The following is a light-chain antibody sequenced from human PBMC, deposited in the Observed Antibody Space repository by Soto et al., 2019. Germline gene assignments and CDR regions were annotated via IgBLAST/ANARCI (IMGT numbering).Light chain of an antibody. Sequence: EIVMTQSPATLSVSPGERATLSCSASQSVSSNLAWYQQKPGQAPRLRIYGASTRATGIPARFSGSGSGTEFTLTISSLQSEDFAVYYCQQYNNWWTFGQGTKVEIK. CDR1: QSVSSN. J-gene: IGKJ1*01. CDR3: QQYNNWWT. V-gene: IGKV3-15*01. CDR2: GAS.